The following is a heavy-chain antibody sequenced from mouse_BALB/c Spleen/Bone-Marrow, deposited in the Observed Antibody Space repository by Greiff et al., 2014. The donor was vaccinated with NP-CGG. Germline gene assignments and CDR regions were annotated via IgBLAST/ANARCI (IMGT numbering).Heavy chain of an antibody. CDR1: GFTFTDYY. CDR2: IRNKANGYTT. Sequence: VQLQQPGGGLVRPGGSLRLSCATSGFTFTDYYMSWVRQPPGKALEWLGFIRNKANGYTTEYSASVKGRFTTSRDNSQSILYLQMNTLRAEDSATYYCARDKNYGSYWYFDVWGAGTTVTVSS. J-gene: IGHJ1*01. V-gene: IGHV7-3*02. D-gene: IGHD2-1*01. CDR3: ARDKNYGSYWYFDV.